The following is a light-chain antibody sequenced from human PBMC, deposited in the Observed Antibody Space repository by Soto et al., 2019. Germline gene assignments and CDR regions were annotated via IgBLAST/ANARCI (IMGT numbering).Light chain of an antibody. Sequence: QSALTQPASVSGSPGQSITISCTGTSSDVGAYNYVSWYQQHPGKAPKLMIYEVINRPSGVSNRFSGSKSGNTASLTISGLQAEDEADYYCSSYTNSGSVFGGGTKLTVL. CDR2: EVI. V-gene: IGLV2-14*01. CDR1: SSDVGAYNY. CDR3: SSYTNSGSV. J-gene: IGLJ2*01.